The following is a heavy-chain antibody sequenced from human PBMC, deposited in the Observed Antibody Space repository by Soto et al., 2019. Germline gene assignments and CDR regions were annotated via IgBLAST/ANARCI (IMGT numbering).Heavy chain of an antibody. D-gene: IGHD5-12*01. J-gene: IGHJ4*02. CDR3: ARDWGDGYNYLDY. CDR2: IYYSGST. Sequence: SETLSLTCTVSGGSISSGDYYWSWIRQPPGKGLEWIGYIYYSGSTYYNPSLKSRVTISVDTSKNQFSLKLSSVTAADTAVYYCARDWGDGYNYLDYWAQGTLVTVSS. CDR1: GGSISSGDYY. V-gene: IGHV4-30-4*01.